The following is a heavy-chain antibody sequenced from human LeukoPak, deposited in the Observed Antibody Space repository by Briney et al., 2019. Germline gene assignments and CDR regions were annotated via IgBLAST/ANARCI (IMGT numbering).Heavy chain of an antibody. CDR2: IYHSGST. V-gene: IGHV4-30-2*01. CDR3: ARDRDSSGYNDWGD. D-gene: IGHD3-22*01. Sequence: SQTLSLTCTVSGGSISSGGYYWSWIRQPPGKGLEWIGYIYHSGSTYYNPSLKSRVTISVDRSKNQFSLKLSSVTAADTAVYYCARDRDSSGYNDWGDWGQGTLVTVSS. CDR1: GGSISSGGYY. J-gene: IGHJ4*02.